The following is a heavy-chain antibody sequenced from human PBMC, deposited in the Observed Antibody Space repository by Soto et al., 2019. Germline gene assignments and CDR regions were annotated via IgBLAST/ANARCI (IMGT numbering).Heavy chain of an antibody. CDR3: TTDQLLPPPRGYSYGQRFYYYYGMDV. CDR2: IKSKTDGGTT. J-gene: IGHJ6*02. Sequence: GGSLRLSCAASGFTFSNAWMNWVRQAPGKGLEWVGRIKSKTDGGTTDYAAPVKGRFTISRDDSKNTLYLQMNSLKTEDTAVYYCTTDQLLPPPRGYSYGQRFYYYYGMDVWGQGTTVTVSS. CDR1: GFTFSNAW. V-gene: IGHV3-15*07. D-gene: IGHD5-18*01.